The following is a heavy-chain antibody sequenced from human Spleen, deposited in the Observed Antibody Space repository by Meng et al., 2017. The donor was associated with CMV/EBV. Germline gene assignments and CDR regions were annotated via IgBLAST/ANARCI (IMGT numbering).Heavy chain of an antibody. V-gene: IGHV3-74*03. CDR3: SREQSYCSSTSCYTDVMDV. CDR1: GFTFSPYW. Sequence: GGSLRLSCAASGFTFSPYWMHWVRQGPGKGLVWVSCISSDGSSTKYADSVKGRFTISRDNARNTLYLQMNSLRAEDTAVYYCSREQSYCSSTSCYTDVMDVWGQGTTVTVSS. J-gene: IGHJ6*02. D-gene: IGHD2-2*02. CDR2: ISSDGSST.